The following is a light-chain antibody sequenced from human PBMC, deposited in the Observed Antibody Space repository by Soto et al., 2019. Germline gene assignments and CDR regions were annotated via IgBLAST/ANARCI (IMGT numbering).Light chain of an antibody. CDR1: SSDVGGYNY. V-gene: IGLV2-14*01. CDR2: EVS. CDR3: TSYTSSSTGV. J-gene: IGLJ3*02. Sequence: QSALTQPASVSGSPGQSITIYCTGTSSDVGGYNYVSWYQHHPGKAPKLMIYEVSNRPSGVSNRFSGSKSGNTASLTISGLQAEDEADYYCTSYTSSSTGVFGGGTKVTVL.